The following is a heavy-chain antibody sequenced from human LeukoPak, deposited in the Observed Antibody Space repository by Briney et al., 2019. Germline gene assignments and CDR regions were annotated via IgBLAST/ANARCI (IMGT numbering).Heavy chain of an antibody. CDR3: ARGAYSSSWYLFDY. Sequence: ASVKVSCKASGYTFTGYYMHWVRQAPGQGLEWMGWINPNSGGTNYAQKFQGRVTMTRDTSISTAYMELSRLRSDDTAVYYCARGAYSSSWYLFDYWGQGTLVTASS. D-gene: IGHD6-13*01. J-gene: IGHJ4*02. V-gene: IGHV1-2*02. CDR2: INPNSGGT. CDR1: GYTFTGYY.